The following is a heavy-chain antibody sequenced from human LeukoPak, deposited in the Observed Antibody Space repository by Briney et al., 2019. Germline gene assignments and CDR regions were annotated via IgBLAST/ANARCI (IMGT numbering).Heavy chain of an antibody. D-gene: IGHD3-22*01. V-gene: IGHV1-46*01. CDR1: GYTFTSYY. J-gene: IGHJ3*02. CDR3: ARGYYDSSGTHDAFDI. Sequence: ASVKVSCKASGYTFTSYYMHWVRQAPGQGLEWMGIINPSGGSTSYAQKFQGRVTMTRDTSTSTVYMELSSLRSEDTAVYYCARGYYDSSGTHDAFDIWGQGTTVTVSS. CDR2: INPSGGST.